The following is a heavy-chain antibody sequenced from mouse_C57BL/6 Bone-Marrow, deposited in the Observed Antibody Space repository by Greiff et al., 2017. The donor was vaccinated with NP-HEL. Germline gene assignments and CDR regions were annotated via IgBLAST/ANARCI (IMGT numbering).Heavy chain of an antibody. D-gene: IGHD1-1*01. CDR3: ARGEKNGRAWFAY. Sequence: EAQLVESGGGLVKPGGSLKLSCAASGFTFSSYAMSWVRQTPEKRLEWVATISDGGSYTYYPDNVKGRFTISRDNAKNNLYLQMSHLKSEDTAMYYCARGEKNGRAWFAYWGQGTLVTVSA. CDR1: GFTFSSYA. V-gene: IGHV5-4*01. CDR2: ISDGGSYT. J-gene: IGHJ3*01.